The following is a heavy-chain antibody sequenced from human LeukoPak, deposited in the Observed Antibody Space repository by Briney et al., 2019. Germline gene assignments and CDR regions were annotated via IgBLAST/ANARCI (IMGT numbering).Heavy chain of an antibody. CDR1: GYTFTNYA. V-gene: IGHV7-4-1*02. CDR2: INTSTGNP. D-gene: IGHD5-24*01. J-gene: IGHJ4*02. CDR3: ARDAATINFDS. Sequence: ASVKVSCKAPGYTFTNYAMNWVRQAPGQGLEWMGWINTSTGNPTYAQGFTGRFVFSVDTSVSTAYLQISSLKAEDTAVYYCARDAATINFDSWGQGTLVTVSS.